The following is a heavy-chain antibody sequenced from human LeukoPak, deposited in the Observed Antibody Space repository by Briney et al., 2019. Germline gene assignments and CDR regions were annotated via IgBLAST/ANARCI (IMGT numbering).Heavy chain of an antibody. D-gene: IGHD6-19*01. CDR1: GGSMSSYD. V-gene: IGHV4-59*13. Sequence: PSETLSLTCTVSGGSMSSYDWSWIRRPTGRGVEWVGYIYYSGSTNYNPSLKSRVTISVDTSKNQFSLKLSSVTAADTAVYYCARVRGSGWYIDYYYGMDVWGQGTTVTVSS. CDR2: IYYSGST. J-gene: IGHJ6*02. CDR3: ARVRGSGWYIDYYYGMDV.